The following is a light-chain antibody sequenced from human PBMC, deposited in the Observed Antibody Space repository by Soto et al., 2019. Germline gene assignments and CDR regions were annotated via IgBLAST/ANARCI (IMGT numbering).Light chain of an antibody. CDR2: DAS. CDR1: QSVSSY. V-gene: IGKV3-11*01. J-gene: IGKJ5*01. Sequence: EIVLTQSPATLSLSPGERATLSCRASQSVSSYLCWYQQKPGQAPRLLIYDASNRATGIPARFSGSGSGTDFSLTISSLEPEDFAVYYCQQRSNWPITFGLGTRLEIK. CDR3: QQRSNWPIT.